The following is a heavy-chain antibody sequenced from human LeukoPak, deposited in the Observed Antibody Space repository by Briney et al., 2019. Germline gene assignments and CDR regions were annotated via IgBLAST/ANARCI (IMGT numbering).Heavy chain of an antibody. V-gene: IGHV3-9*01. CDR3: AKDTASNYYYGMDV. CDR2: ISWNSGSI. CDR1: GFTFDDYA. J-gene: IGHJ6*02. Sequence: GGSLRLSCAASGFTFDDYAMHWVRQAPGKGLEWVSGISWNSGSIGYADSVKGRFTISRDNAKNSLYLQMNSLRAEDTALYYCAKDTASNYYYGMDVWGQGTTVTVSS.